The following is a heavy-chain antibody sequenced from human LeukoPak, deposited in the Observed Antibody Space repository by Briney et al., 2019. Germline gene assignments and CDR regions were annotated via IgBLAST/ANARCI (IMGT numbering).Heavy chain of an antibody. CDR1: GGSISSYY. CDR2: IYYSGST. J-gene: IGHJ4*02. CDR3: ARGRSPHDSSGLDY. Sequence: SETLSLTCTVSGGSISSYYWSWIRQPPGKGLEWIGYIYYSGSTNYNPPLKSRVTISVDTSKNQFSLKLSSVTAADTAVYYCARGRSPHDSSGLDYWGQGTLVTVSS. V-gene: IGHV4-59*01. D-gene: IGHD3-22*01.